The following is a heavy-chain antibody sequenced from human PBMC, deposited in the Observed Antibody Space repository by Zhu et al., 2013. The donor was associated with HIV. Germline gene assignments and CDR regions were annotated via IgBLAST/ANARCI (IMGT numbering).Heavy chain of an antibody. Sequence: QVQLVQSGAEVKKPGASVKVSCKASGYTFTSYYMHWVRQAPGQGLEWMGIINPSGGSTSYAQKFQGRVTMTRDTSTSTVYMELSSLRSEDTAVYYCARGGTINEGGEDYYGMDVWGQGTTVTVSS. CDR2: INPSGGST. V-gene: IGHV1-46*01. CDR3: ARGGTINEGGEDYYGMDV. CDR1: GYTFTSYY. J-gene: IGHJ6*02. D-gene: IGHD1-1*01.